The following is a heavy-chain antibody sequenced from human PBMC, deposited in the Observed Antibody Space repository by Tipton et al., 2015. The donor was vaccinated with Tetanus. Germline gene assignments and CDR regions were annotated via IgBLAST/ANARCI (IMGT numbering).Heavy chain of an antibody. CDR3: ASRGGDFLTGYYDS. D-gene: IGHD3-9*01. CDR1: GGSISSTDYY. CDR2: MYHSGQA. V-gene: IGHV4-30-4*01. J-gene: IGHJ4*02. Sequence: TLSLTCSVSGGSISSTDYYWSWIRQPPGKGLEWIGYMYHSGQAYYNSSLKSRVVILVDTSKNQFSLKLSSVTAADTAVYYCASRGGDFLTGYYDSWGQGTLVTVSS.